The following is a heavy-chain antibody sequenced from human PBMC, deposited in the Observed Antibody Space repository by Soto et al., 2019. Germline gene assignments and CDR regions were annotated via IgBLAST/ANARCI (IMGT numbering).Heavy chain of an antibody. CDR1: GYTLTELS. D-gene: IGHD6-19*01. CDR3: ATGGIIAVAGLDSDY. J-gene: IGHJ4*02. Sequence: ASVKVSCKVSGYTLTELSMHWVRQAPGKGLEWMGGFDPEDGETTYAQKFQGRVTMTEDTSTDTAYMELSSLRSEDTAVYYCATGGIIAVAGLDSDYWGQGTLVTVSS. CDR2: FDPEDGET. V-gene: IGHV1-24*01.